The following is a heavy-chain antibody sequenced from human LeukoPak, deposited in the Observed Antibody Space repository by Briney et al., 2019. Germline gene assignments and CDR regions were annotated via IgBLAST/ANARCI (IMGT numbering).Heavy chain of an antibody. CDR2: IYYTGST. V-gene: IGHV4-59*01. CDR3: VREQRSYDFSSSFYVAHGMDV. J-gene: IGHJ6*02. D-gene: IGHD3-3*01. Sequence: PSETLSPTCTVSGGSIGTFYWSWIRRPPGKGLEWIGYIYYTGSTNHNPSLKSRVTISVDTSKNQVSLRLTSVTAADTAVYYCVREQRSYDFSSSFYVAHGMDVWGQGTTVIVSS. CDR1: GGSIGTFY.